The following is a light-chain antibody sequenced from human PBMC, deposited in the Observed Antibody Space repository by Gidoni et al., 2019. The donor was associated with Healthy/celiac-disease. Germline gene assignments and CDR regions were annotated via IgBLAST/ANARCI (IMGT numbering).Light chain of an antibody. V-gene: IGKV1-5*03. CDR2: RAS. J-gene: IGKJ1*01. CDR3: QQYNTYSRT. CDR1: QSISSW. Sequence: DIQMTQSPSTLSASVGDRVTITCRASQSISSWLAWYHQKPGKAPKLLIYRASSLESGVPSSFSGSGSGTEFTLTISSLQPDDFATYYCQQYNTYSRTFGQGTKAEIK.